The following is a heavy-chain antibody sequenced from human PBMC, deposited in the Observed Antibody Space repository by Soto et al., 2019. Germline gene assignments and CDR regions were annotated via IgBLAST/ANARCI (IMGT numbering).Heavy chain of an antibody. V-gene: IGHV1-46*01. Sequence: GASVKVSCKASGYTFTNYYIHWLRQAPGQGLEWLGIVRPNGGRTEYAQRFQGRVTLTRDTSTSTVYMELTSLRSEDTAIYYYDSSPYTFENWFDPWGQGTLVTVSS. CDR1: GYTFTNYY. D-gene: IGHD3-16*01. J-gene: IGHJ5*02. CDR2: VRPNGGRT. CDR3: DSSPYTFENWFDP.